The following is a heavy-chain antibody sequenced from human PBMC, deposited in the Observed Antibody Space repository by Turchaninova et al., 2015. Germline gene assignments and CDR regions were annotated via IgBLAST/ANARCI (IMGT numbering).Heavy chain of an antibody. V-gene: IGHV4-59*01. CDR2: IYYSGCT. Sequence: QVQLQESGPGLVKPSETLSLTCTVSGGSISGYYWSWIRQPPGKGLEWIVYIYYSGCTKYNPSLKSRVTLSVDTSKNQFSLKLSSGTAADTAVYYCARNARGVYNWFDPWGQGTLVTVSS. D-gene: IGHD2-2*01. CDR3: ARNARGVYNWFDP. J-gene: IGHJ5*02. CDR1: GGSISGYY.